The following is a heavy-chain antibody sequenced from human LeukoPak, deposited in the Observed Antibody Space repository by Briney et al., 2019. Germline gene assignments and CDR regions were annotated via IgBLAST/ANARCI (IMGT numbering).Heavy chain of an antibody. D-gene: IGHD6-13*01. CDR3: AKDRSSRAVGN. CDR1: GFTFSSYA. V-gene: IGHV3-23*01. Sequence: GVSLRLFCAASGFTFSSYAMSWVRQAPGKGLEEVSAISGSGGSTYYADSVKGRFTISRDNSKNTLYLQMNSLRAEDTAVYYCAKDRSSRAVGNWGQGTLVTVSS. J-gene: IGHJ4*02. CDR2: ISGSGGST.